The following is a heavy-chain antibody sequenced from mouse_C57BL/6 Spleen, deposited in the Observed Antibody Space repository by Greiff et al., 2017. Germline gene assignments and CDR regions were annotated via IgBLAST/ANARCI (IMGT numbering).Heavy chain of an antibody. CDR2: INYDGSST. Sequence: EVMLVESEGGLVQPGSSMKLSCTASGFTFSDYYMAWVRQLPEKGLEWVANINYDGSSTYYLDSLKSRFIISRDNAKNILYLQMSSLKSEDTATYYCARDLPLDYWGQGTTLTVSS. V-gene: IGHV5-16*01. CDR1: GFTFSDYY. D-gene: IGHD2-1*01. CDR3: ARDLPLDY. J-gene: IGHJ2*01.